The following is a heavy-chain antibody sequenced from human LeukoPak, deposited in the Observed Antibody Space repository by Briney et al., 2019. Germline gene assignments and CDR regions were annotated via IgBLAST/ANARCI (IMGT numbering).Heavy chain of an antibody. V-gene: IGHV3-21*01. CDR3: AREDTATVTVDY. CDR2: ISSSSSYI. Sequence: GGSLRLSCAAPGFTFSSYRMNWVRQAPGKGLEWVSSISSSSSYIYYADSVKGRFTISRDNAKNSLYLQMNSLRAEDTAVYYCAREDTATVTVDYWGQGTLVTVAS. J-gene: IGHJ4*02. D-gene: IGHD5-18*01. CDR1: GFTFSSYR.